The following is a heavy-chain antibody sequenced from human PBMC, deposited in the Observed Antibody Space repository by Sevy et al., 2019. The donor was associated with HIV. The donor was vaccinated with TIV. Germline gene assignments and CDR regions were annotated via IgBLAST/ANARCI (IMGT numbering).Heavy chain of an antibody. D-gene: IGHD1-26*01. Sequence: GGSLRLSCAASGFTFSSYAMSWVRQAPGKGLEWVSAISGSGGSTYYADSVKGRFTTSRDNSKNTLYLQMNSLRAEDTAVYYCAKYGSYSARKYNWFDPWGQGTLVTVSS. CDR3: AKYGSYSARKYNWFDP. J-gene: IGHJ5*02. CDR1: GFTFSSYA. CDR2: ISGSGGST. V-gene: IGHV3-23*01.